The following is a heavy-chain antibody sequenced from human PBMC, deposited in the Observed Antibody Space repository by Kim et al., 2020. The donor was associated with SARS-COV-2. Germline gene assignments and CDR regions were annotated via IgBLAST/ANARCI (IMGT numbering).Heavy chain of an antibody. Sequence: NCKSGDTNYAQKFQGRVTMTRDTSIDTVNMELSSLGSDDTAVYYCTREDYWGQGSLVTVSS. J-gene: IGHJ4*02. CDR3: TREDY. V-gene: IGHV1-2*02. CDR2: NCKSGDT.